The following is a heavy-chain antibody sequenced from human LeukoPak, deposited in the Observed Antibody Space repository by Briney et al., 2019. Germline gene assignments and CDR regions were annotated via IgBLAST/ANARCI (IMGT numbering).Heavy chain of an antibody. Sequence: GGSLRLSCAPSRFTVSSNYMSWVRQAPGKGLEWVSVIYSGGSTYYADSVTGRFTISRDNSKNTPYLQMNSLRAEDTAVYYCARVDVRGDSDAFDIWGQGTMVTVSS. J-gene: IGHJ3*02. V-gene: IGHV3-53*01. D-gene: IGHD4-17*01. CDR2: IYSGGST. CDR1: RFTVSSNY. CDR3: ARVDVRGDSDAFDI.